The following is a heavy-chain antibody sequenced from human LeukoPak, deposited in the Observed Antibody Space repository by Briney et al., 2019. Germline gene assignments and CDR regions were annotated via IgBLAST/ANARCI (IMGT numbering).Heavy chain of an antibody. V-gene: IGHV1-2*02. Sequence: ASVKVSCKTSGYTFTGYYMHWVRQAPGXXLEWMGWINPNSGDTNYAQKFQGRVTMTRDTSISTAYMELNRLRSDDTAVYYCAKEQYTPFDYWGQGTLVTVSS. CDR2: INPNSGDT. CDR1: GYTFTGYY. CDR3: AKEQYTPFDY. D-gene: IGHD2-15*01. J-gene: IGHJ4*02.